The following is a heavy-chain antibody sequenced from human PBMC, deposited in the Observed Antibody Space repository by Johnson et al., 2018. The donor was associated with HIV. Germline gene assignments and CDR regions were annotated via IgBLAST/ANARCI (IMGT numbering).Heavy chain of an antibody. CDR1: GFTFDDYA. D-gene: IGHD5-12*01. CDR3: ARGSQWLRWWVGAFDI. V-gene: IGHV3-9*01. Sequence: EVQLVESGGGLVQPGRSLRLSCAASGFTFDDYAMHWVRQAPGKGLEWVSGISWNSCSIGYADSVKGRFTISRDNSKNTLYLQMNSLRAEDTAVYYCARGSQWLRWWVGAFDIWGQGTMVTVSS. CDR2: ISWNSCSI. J-gene: IGHJ3*02.